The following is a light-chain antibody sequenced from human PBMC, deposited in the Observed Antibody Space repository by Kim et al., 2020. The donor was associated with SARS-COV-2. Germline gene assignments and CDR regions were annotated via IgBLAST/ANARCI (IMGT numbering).Light chain of an antibody. J-gene: IGLJ3*02. CDR2: EVS. Sequence: QSALTQPPPRSGSPGQPVTTSCTGTGSDVGGYTYVSCYQQHPGKAPKLMIYEVSKRPSGVPDRFSGSKSGNTASLTVSGLQAEDEADYYCSSYAGSNNLVFGGGTQLTVL. V-gene: IGLV2-8*01. CDR3: SSYAGSNNLV. CDR1: GSDVGGYTY.